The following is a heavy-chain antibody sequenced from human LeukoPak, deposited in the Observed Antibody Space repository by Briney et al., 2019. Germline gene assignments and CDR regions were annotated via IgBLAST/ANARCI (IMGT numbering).Heavy chain of an antibody. D-gene: IGHD3-9*01. V-gene: IGHV1-46*01. J-gene: IGHJ4*02. CDR1: GYTFTRYY. Sequence: GASVKVSCKASGYTFTRYYMHWVRQAPGQGLEWMGVINPSGTSTTYAQKFQGRVTMTRDTSTSTVYMELGSLRSEDTAVYYGVNVGLIELTGTAHWGQGTLVTVSS. CDR2: INPSGTST. CDR3: VNVGLIELTGTAH.